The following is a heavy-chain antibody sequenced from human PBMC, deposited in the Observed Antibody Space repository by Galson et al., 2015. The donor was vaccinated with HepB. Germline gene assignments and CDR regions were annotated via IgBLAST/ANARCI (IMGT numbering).Heavy chain of an antibody. CDR3: ARHDAVAWFGGVPFAFTI. CDR1: GGSVSSGSFY. D-gene: IGHD3-10*01. Sequence: ETLSLTCSVSGGSVSSGSFYWGWIRQPPGKGLVWIGSISYSGTTYYNPSLKSRLSMSVDMSKNQFSLKLSSVTATDTAVFYCARHDAVAWFGGVPFAFTIWGQGTTVTVSS. V-gene: IGHV4-39*01. CDR2: ISYSGTT. J-gene: IGHJ3*02.